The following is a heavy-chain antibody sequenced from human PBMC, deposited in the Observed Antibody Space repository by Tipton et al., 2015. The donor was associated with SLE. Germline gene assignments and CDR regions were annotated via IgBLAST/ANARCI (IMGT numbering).Heavy chain of an antibody. J-gene: IGHJ3*02. D-gene: IGHD5-24*01. CDR3: ARTIEAAFDI. Sequence: TLSLTCAVYGGSFSGDYWSWIRQPPGKGLEWIGEINHSGSTNYNPSLKSRVTISVDTSKNQFSLKLSSVTAADTAVYYCARTIEAAFDIWGQGTLVTVSS. CDR2: INHSGST. CDR1: GGSFSGDY. V-gene: IGHV4-34*01.